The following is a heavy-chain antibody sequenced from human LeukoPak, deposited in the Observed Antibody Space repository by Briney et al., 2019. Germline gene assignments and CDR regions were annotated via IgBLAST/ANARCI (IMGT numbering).Heavy chain of an antibody. D-gene: IGHD1-14*01. J-gene: IGHJ4*02. CDR1: EFTFSSHW. V-gene: IGHV3-7*01. CDR2: IKQDGSEK. Sequence: GGSLRLSCAASEFTFSSHWMSWVRQAPGKGLEWVANIKQDGSEKYYVDSVKGRFTISRDNAKNSLYLQMNTLRAEDTAVYYCARSGTGIPSFDSWGQGTLVTVSS. CDR3: ARSGTGIPSFDS.